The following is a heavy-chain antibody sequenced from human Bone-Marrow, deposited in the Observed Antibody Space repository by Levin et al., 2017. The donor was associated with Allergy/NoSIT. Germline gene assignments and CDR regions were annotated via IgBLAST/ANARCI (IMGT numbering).Heavy chain of an antibody. J-gene: IGHJ6*02. Sequence: QSGPTLVKPTETLTLTCTVSGFSLSSRGVGVSWIRQSPGKALEWLAQVFSNDEKSYNEFLKSRVTISKDTSKSQVVLSMTNMEPVDTGTYYCARATYYFDRSENQWDYVGMDVWGQGTAVTVSS. CDR2: VFSNDEK. D-gene: IGHD3-22*01. CDR3: ARATYYFDRSENQWDYVGMDV. V-gene: IGHV2-26*02. CDR1: GFSLSSRGVG.